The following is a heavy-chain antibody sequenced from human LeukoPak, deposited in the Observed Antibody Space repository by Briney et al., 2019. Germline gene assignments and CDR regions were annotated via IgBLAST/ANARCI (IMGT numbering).Heavy chain of an antibody. V-gene: IGHV3-21*01. CDR3: ATGVVPAATSFDY. D-gene: IGHD2-2*01. CDR1: GFTFSSYS. J-gene: IGHJ4*02. CDR2: ISSSSSYI. Sequence: PGGSLRLSCAASGFTFSSYSMNWVRQAPGKGLEWVSPISSSSSYIYYADSVKGRFTISRDNAKNSLYLQMNSLRAEDTAVYYCATGVVPAATSFDYWGQGTLVTVSS.